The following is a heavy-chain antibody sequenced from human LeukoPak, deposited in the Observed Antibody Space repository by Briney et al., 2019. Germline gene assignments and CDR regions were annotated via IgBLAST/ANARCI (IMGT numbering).Heavy chain of an antibody. V-gene: IGHV3-23*01. CDR2: ISGSGGST. Sequence: GRSLRLSCAASGFTFSSYAMHWVRQAPGKGLEWVSAISGSGGSTYYADSVKGRFTISRDNSKNTLYLQMNSLRAEDTAVYYCAKHYYYDSSGYYQFGNYWGQGTLVTVSS. D-gene: IGHD3-22*01. CDR1: GFTFSSYA. J-gene: IGHJ4*02. CDR3: AKHYYYDSSGYYQFGNY.